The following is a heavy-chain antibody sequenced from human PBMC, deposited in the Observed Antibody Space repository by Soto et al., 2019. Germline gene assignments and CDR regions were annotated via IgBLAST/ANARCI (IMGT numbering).Heavy chain of an antibody. CDR1: GFTFSSYS. J-gene: IGHJ6*02. CDR2: ISSSSFSI. D-gene: IGHD6-6*01. V-gene: IGHV3-21*02. CDR3: ARNESSNVSGMAV. Sequence: EVQLVESGGGLVKPGGSLRLSCAASGFTFSSYSMNWVRQAPGKGLEWVSSISSSSFSINYADSVKGRFSISRDNAQNSLHLQMNNLRAADTAVYYCARNESSNVSGMAVWGQGTTVTVSS.